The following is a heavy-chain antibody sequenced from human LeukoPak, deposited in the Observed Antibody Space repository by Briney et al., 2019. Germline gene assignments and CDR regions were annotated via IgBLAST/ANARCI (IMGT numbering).Heavy chain of an antibody. J-gene: IGHJ4*02. D-gene: IGHD2-15*01. Sequence: GGSLRLSCEASGFTFSDYYMSWIRQAPGKGLEWVSYISGSSHYTNYADSVKGRFTISRDNSKKSLYLQMSSLRAEDTAVFYCARTYCSGGSCRLDYWGQGTLVTVSS. V-gene: IGHV3-11*03. CDR3: ARTYCSGGSCRLDY. CDR1: GFTFSDYY. CDR2: ISGSSHYT.